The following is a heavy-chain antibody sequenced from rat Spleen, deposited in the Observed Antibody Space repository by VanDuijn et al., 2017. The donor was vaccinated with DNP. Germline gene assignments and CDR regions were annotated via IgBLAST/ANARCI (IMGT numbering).Heavy chain of an antibody. CDR3: ARDRAGMDV. CDR2: IWTGGSP. V-gene: IGHV2-30*01. CDR1: GFSLTSHN. J-gene: IGHJ4*01. Sequence: VQLKESGPGLVQSSQTLSLTCTVSGFSLTSHNVHWLRQPTGKGLEWMGVIWTGGSPEYNLTLKSRLSISRDTTKSQVFLKMNSLQTEDTATYYCARDRAGMDVWGQGASVTVSS.